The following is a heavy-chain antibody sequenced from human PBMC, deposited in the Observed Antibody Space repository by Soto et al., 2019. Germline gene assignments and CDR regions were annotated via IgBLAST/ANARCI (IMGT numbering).Heavy chain of an antibody. CDR2: IYPDDSDV. CDR1: GYTFTDYW. CDR3: ARQSSDTYSDYFDP. J-gene: IGHJ5*02. D-gene: IGHD2-15*01. Sequence: LGESLKISCMGSGYTFTDYWIGWVRQMPGKGLEWMGIIYPDDSDVRYSPSFQGQVTMSVDKSSNTAFLQWTSLKASDTAIYYCARQSSDTYSDYFDPWGQGTLVTVSS. V-gene: IGHV5-51*01.